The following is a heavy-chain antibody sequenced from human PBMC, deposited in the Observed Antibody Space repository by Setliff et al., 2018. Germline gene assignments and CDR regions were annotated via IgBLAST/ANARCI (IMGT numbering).Heavy chain of an antibody. V-gene: IGHV3-7*03. CDR1: GFTFGSYW. J-gene: IGHJ4*02. CDR2: IKQDGSQK. CDR3: ARDKDHIRGFDS. Sequence: PGGSLRLSCAASGFTFGSYWMSWVRQAPGKGLEWVANIKQDGSQKYYVDSVKGRFTISRDSARNSLYLHMNSLRDEDTAVYFCARDKDHIRGFDSWGQGTLVTVSS. D-gene: IGHD3-10*01.